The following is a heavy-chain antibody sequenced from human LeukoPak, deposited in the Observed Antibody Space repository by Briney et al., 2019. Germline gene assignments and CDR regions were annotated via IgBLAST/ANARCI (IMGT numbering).Heavy chain of an antibody. CDR2: VSGSDGST. CDR1: GFTFRNYG. V-gene: IGHV3-23*01. J-gene: IGHJ3*02. CDR3: AKGFRAFDI. Sequence: GGSLRLSCAASGFTFRNYGMSWVRQAPGKGLEWVSGVSGSDGSTNYADSVKGRFTISRDNSRNTLYLQMNSLRAEDTAVYYCAKGFRAFDIWGQGTMVTVSS.